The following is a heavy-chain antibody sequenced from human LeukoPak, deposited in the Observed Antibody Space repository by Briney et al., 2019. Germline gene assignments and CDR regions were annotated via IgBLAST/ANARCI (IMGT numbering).Heavy chain of an antibody. CDR3: ARPYYDSSGYRLDY. CDR2: ISYDGNNK. Sequence: PGGSLRLSRAASGFTFSSYAMHWVRQAPGKGLEWVALISYDGNNKYNADSVKGRFTISRDNSKNTLYLQMNSLRADDTAVYYCARPYYDSSGYRLDYWGQGTLVTVSS. J-gene: IGHJ4*02. D-gene: IGHD3-22*01. CDR1: GFTFSSYA. V-gene: IGHV3-30*04.